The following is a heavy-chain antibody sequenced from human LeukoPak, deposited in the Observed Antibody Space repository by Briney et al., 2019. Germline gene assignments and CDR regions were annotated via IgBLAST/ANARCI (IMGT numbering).Heavy chain of an antibody. Sequence: GGSLRLSCAASGFTFNSYEMSWVRQAPGKGLECVSYITSSGSTIYYADSVKGRFTISRDNAKSSLYLQMNSLRAEDTAVYYCARDRGSDWYDGFDIWGQGTMVNVSS. V-gene: IGHV3-48*03. CDR1: GFTFNSYE. CDR2: ITSSGSTI. D-gene: IGHD6-19*01. CDR3: ARDRGSDWYDGFDI. J-gene: IGHJ3*02.